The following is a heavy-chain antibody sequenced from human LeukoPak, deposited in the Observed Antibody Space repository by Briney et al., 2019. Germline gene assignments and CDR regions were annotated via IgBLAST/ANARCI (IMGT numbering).Heavy chain of an antibody. Sequence: PGGSLRLSCAASGFTFSSYGMSWVRQAPGKGLEWVSAISGSGGSTYYADSVKGRFTISRDNSKNTLYLQMNSLRAEDTAVYYCAKEGPSIAVAGGDDAFDIWGQGTMVTVSS. CDR2: ISGSGGST. J-gene: IGHJ3*02. V-gene: IGHV3-23*01. CDR3: AKEGPSIAVAGGDDAFDI. D-gene: IGHD6-19*01. CDR1: GFTFSSYG.